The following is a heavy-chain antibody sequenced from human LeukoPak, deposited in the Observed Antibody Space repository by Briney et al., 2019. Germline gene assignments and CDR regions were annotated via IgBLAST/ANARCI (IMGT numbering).Heavy chain of an antibody. CDR3: AKVNFRWIAVAGTFDY. CDR1: GFTFSSYA. J-gene: IGHJ4*02. CDR2: ISYDGSNK. D-gene: IGHD6-19*01. V-gene: IGHV3-30*04. Sequence: GRSLRLSCAASGFTFSSYAMHWVRQAPGKGLEWVAVISYDGSNKYYADSVKGRFTISRDNSKNTLYLQMNSLRAEDTAVYYCAKVNFRWIAVAGTFDYWGQGTLVTVSS.